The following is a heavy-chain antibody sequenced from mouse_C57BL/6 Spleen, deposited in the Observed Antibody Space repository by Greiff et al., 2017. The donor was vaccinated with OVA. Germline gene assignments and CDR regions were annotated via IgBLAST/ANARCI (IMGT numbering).Heavy chain of an antibody. Sequence: QVQLQQSGPELVKPGASVKISCKAPGYAFSSSWMNWVKQRPGKGLEWIGRIYPGDGDTNYNGKFKGKATLTADKSSSTAYMQLSSLTSEDSAVYFCARADYDEAWFAYWGQGTLVTVSA. J-gene: IGHJ3*01. D-gene: IGHD2-4*01. CDR2: IYPGDGDT. CDR3: ARADYDEAWFAY. V-gene: IGHV1-82*01. CDR1: GYAFSSSW.